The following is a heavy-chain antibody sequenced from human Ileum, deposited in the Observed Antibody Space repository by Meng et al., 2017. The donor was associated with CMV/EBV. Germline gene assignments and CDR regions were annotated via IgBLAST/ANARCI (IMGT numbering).Heavy chain of an antibody. CDR3: ARDGSSSGIDY. CDR2: IYYSGST. D-gene: IGHD6-6*01. V-gene: IGHV4-59*01. Sequence: GSLRLSCTVSGGSISSYYWSWIRQPPGKGLEWIGYIYYSGSTNYNPSLKSRVTISVDTSKSQFSLKLSSVTAADTAVYYCARDGSSSGIDYWGQGTLVTVSS. CDR1: GGSISSYY. J-gene: IGHJ4*02.